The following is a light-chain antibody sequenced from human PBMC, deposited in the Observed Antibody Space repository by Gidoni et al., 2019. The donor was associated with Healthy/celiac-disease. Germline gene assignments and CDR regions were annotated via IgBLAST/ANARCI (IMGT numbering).Light chain of an antibody. CDR1: SSNIGAGYD. V-gene: IGLV1-40*01. J-gene: IGLJ2*01. CDR3: QSYDSSLSGVV. Sequence: QSVLTQPPSVSGAPGPRVTISCTGSSSNIGAGYDVHWYQPLPGTAPKLLIYGNSNRPSGVPDRFSGSKSGTSASLAITVLQAEDEADYYCQSYDSSLSGVVFGGGTKLTVL. CDR2: GNS.